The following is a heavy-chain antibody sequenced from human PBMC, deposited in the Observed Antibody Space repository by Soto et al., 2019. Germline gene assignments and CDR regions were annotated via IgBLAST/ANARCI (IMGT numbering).Heavy chain of an antibody. CDR1: GYTFTSYG. CDR3: ARDARAARAPGY. V-gene: IGHV1-18*01. J-gene: IGHJ4*02. D-gene: IGHD6-6*01. CDR2: ISPYNGNT. Sequence: ASVKVSCKPSGYTFTSYGISWVRQAPGQGLEWMGWISPYNGNTNDAQKFQGGVTLTTDTSTSTAYMELRSLRFDDTAVYYCARDARAARAPGYWGQGTLVTVSS.